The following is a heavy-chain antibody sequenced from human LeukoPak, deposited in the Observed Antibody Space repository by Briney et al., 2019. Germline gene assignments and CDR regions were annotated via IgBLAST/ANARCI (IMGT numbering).Heavy chain of an antibody. CDR1: RYTFTDYY. J-gene: IGHJ5*01. V-gene: IGHV1-2*02. D-gene: IGHD2-2*01. Sequence: VKVSCKASRYTFTDYYMHWVRQAPGQGLEWMGWINPNSGGTNYAQKFQGRVTMTRDTSISTAYMELSRLRFDDTAVYYCARGGWSLGYCSSSSCLDWFDPWGQVTLVTVSS. CDR3: ARGGWSLGYCSSSSCLDWFDP. CDR2: INPNSGGT.